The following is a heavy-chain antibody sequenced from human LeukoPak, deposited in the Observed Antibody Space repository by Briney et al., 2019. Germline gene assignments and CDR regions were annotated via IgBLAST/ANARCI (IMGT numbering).Heavy chain of an antibody. CDR1: GFTFSSYA. CDR3: AKDRGSYSSSPNWFDP. J-gene: IGHJ5*02. D-gene: IGHD6-13*01. CDR2: ISGSGGST. Sequence: GGSLRLSRAASGFTFSSYAMSWVRQAPGKGLEWVSAISGSGGSTYYADSVKGRFTISRDNSKNTLYLQMNSLRAEDTAVYYCAKDRGSYSSSPNWFDPWGQGTLVTVSS. V-gene: IGHV3-23*01.